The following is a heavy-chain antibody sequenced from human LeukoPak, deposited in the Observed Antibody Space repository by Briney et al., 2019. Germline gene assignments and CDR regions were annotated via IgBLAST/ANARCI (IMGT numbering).Heavy chain of an antibody. D-gene: IGHD2-15*01. CDR2: ISTDGYTT. CDR1: GLAFSAYK. Sequence: GGSLRLSCAASGLAFSAYKMHWVRRAPRKGLVWVSRISTDGYTTDYADFVQGRFTASRDNTKNTWSLEMNSLRAEDTAVYYCVVGGSPGYWGQGTLVTVSS. CDR3: VVGGSPGY. V-gene: IGHV3-74*01. J-gene: IGHJ4*02.